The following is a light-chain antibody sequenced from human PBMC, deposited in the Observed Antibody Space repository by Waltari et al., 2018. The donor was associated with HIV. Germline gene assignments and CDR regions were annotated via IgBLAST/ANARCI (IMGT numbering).Light chain of an antibody. CDR3: QSYDSSLSGYV. Sequence: QSVLTQPPSVSGAPGQRVTISCTGSSSNIGAAYDVPWYQQLPGIAPKLLIHGNHHVPSGVPDRCAGSKACTSGSLAITGRQAEDEAVYCCQSYDSSLSGYVFGTGTKVTVL. V-gene: IGLV1-40*01. CDR1: SSNIGAAYD. J-gene: IGLJ1*01. CDR2: GNH.